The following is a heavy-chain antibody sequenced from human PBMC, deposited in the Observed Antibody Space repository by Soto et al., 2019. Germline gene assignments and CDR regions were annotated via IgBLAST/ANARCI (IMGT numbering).Heavy chain of an antibody. V-gene: IGHV3-33*01. CDR3: ARTTYFGSGNYPDY. CDR2: IWFDGTNE. CDR1: GFAFSTFG. Sequence: GGSLRLSCAASGFAFSTFGMHWVRQAPGKGLEWVAVIWFDGTNEYYSDSMKGRFTISRDNSQNTLYLQMNSLRAEDTAIYYCARTTYFGSGNYPDYWGPGTLVTVSS. J-gene: IGHJ4*02. D-gene: IGHD3-10*01.